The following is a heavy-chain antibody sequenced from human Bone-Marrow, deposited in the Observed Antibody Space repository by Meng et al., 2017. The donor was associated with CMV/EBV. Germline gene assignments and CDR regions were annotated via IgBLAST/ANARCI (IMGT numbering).Heavy chain of an antibody. CDR1: GFGFSAYW. V-gene: IGHV3-74*01. J-gene: IGHJ5*02. CDR2: INHDGSNT. D-gene: IGHD3-3*01. Sequence: GESLKISCAASGFGFSAYWMHWARQGPGKGLVWVSRINHDGSNTIYADSVKGRFTISRDNAKNILYLQMNTLRAEDTAVYYCVREDGVDASRGNRFDPWGQGTLVTVSS. CDR3: VREDGVDASRGNRFDP.